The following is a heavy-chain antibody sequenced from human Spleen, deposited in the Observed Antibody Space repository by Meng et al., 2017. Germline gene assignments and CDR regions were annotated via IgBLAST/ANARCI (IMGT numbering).Heavy chain of an antibody. D-gene: IGHD6-19*01. CDR1: GFTFSNYA. CDR3: AKDLEAGPFYLDY. CDR2: ISDSGGST. Sequence: GESLKISCAASGFTFSNYAMSWVRQAPGKGLEWVSAISDSGGSTYYADSVKGRFTISRDKSKNTLYLQMNSLRGEDTAVYYCAKDLEAGPFYLDYWGQGTLVTVSS. J-gene: IGHJ4*02. V-gene: IGHV3-23*01.